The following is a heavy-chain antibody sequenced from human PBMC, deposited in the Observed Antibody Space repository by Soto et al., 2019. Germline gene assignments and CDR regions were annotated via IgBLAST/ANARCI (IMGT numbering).Heavy chain of an antibody. D-gene: IGHD3-3*01. J-gene: IGHJ4*02. CDR1: GYTFTSYA. V-gene: IGHV1-3*01. CDR3: ARVSTIFGVVIVFDY. Sequence: ASVKVSCKASGYTFTSYAMHWVRQAPGQRLEWMGWINAGNGNTKYSQKFQGRVTITRDTSASTAYVELSSLRSEDTAVYYCARVSTIFGVVIVFDYWGQGTLVTVSS. CDR2: INAGNGNT.